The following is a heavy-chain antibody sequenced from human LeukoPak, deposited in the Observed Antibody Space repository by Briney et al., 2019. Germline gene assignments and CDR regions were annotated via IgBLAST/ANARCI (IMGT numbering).Heavy chain of an antibody. V-gene: IGHV3-48*01. CDR3: ARGEDYVWGSYPFDY. CDR2: ISSSSSTI. J-gene: IGHJ4*02. CDR1: GFTFSSYS. Sequence: GGSLRLSCAASGFTFSSYSMNWVRQAPGKGLEWVSYISSSSSTIYYADSVKGRFTISRDNAKNSLYLQMNSLRAEDTALYYCARGEDYVWGSYPFDYWGQGTLVTVSS. D-gene: IGHD3-16*02.